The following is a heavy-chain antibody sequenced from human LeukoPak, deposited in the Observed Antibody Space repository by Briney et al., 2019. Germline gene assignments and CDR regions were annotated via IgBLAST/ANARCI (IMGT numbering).Heavy chain of an antibody. CDR1: GFTFSSYA. CDR3: AESGSYQLGDYYYYYMDV. CDR2: ISGSGGST. V-gene: IGHV3-23*01. Sequence: PGGSLRLSCAASGFTFSSYAMSWVRQAPGKGLEWVSAISGSGGSTYYADSVKGRFTISRDNSKNTLYLQMNSLRAEDTAVYYCAESGSYQLGDYYYYYMDVWGKGTTVTVSS. D-gene: IGHD1-26*01. J-gene: IGHJ6*03.